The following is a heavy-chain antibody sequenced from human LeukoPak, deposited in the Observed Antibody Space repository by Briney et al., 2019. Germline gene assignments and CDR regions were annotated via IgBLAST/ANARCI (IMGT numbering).Heavy chain of an antibody. D-gene: IGHD1-1*01. Sequence: GGSLRLSCAASGFTFSSYSMNWVRQAPGKGLEWVSYISSSSSTICYADSVKGRFTISRDNAKNSLYLQMNSLRAEDTAVYYCARDDVAWNDVHWFDPWGQGTLVTVSS. V-gene: IGHV3-48*01. J-gene: IGHJ5*02. CDR1: GFTFSSYS. CDR2: ISSSSSTI. CDR3: ARDDVAWNDVHWFDP.